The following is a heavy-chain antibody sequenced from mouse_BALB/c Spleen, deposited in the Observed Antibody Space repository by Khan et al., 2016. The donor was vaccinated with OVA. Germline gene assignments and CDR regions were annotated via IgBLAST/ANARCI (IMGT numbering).Heavy chain of an antibody. CDR1: GYTFTSYW. J-gene: IGHJ2*01. CDR2: INPPSGYT. Sequence: VQLQQSGAELAKPGASVKMSCKASGYTFTSYWMHWVKQRPGQGLEWIGYINPPSGYTDYKEKLKDQATLAADKSSSTAYMQLSSLTSEDSAVYYCARDRIDYWGQGTTLTVSS. CDR3: ARDRIDY. V-gene: IGHV1-7*01.